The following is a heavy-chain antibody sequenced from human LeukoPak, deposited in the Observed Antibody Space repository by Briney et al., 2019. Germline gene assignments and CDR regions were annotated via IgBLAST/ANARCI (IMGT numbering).Heavy chain of an antibody. D-gene: IGHD3-22*01. V-gene: IGHV3-15*01. CDR1: GFTSASGFTFSNAW. CDR2: IKSKSDGGTT. Sequence: PGRSLRLSCAASGFTSASGFTFSNAWMSWVRQAPGKGLEWVGRIKSKSDGGTTDYAAPVKGRFTISRDDSKNMVFLQLNSLKTEDTALYYCWCYDNRITLNAYWGQGTLITVSS. CDR3: WCYDNRITLNAY. J-gene: IGHJ4*02.